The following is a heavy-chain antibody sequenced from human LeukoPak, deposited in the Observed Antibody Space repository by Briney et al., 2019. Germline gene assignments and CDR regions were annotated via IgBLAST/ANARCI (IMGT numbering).Heavy chain of an antibody. J-gene: IGHJ4*02. D-gene: IGHD3-10*01. CDR3: AKDSSFHRSWGSYYGSGSYYDY. Sequence: GGSLRLSCAASGFTFSSYAMSWVRQAPGKGLEWVSAISGSGGSTYYADSVKGRFTISRDNSKNTLYLQMNSLRAEDTAVYYCAKDSSFHRSWGSYYGSGSYYDYWGQGTLVTVSS. V-gene: IGHV3-23*01. CDR1: GFTFSSYA. CDR2: ISGSGGST.